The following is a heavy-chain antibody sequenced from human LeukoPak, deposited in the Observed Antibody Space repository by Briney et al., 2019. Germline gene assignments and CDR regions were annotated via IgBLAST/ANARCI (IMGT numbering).Heavy chain of an antibody. J-gene: IGHJ4*02. Sequence: GGSLRLSCAASGFTFSSYSMNWVRQAPGKGLEWVSSISSSSSYIYYANSVKGRFTISRDNAKNSLYLQMNSLRAEDTAVYYCARDSEWELPDYWGQGTLVTVSS. D-gene: IGHD1-26*01. CDR3: ARDSEWELPDY. V-gene: IGHV3-21*01. CDR2: ISSSSSYI. CDR1: GFTFSSYS.